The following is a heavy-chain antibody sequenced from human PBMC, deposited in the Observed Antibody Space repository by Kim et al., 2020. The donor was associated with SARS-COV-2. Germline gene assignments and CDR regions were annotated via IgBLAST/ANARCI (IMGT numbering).Heavy chain of an antibody. V-gene: IGHV4-59*03. Sequence: SETLSLTCIVSSYSFSSYYCSWIRQIPGKRLEWIGYIFYSCGTNYNPSLKSRATISWDTSRNQFSLDLTSVTPADTAVYYCARSEGLASWHQFYYCGQG. CDR2: IFYSCGT. CDR1: SYSFSSYY. CDR3: ARSEGLASWHQFYY. J-gene: IGHJ4*02. D-gene: IGHD6-6*01.